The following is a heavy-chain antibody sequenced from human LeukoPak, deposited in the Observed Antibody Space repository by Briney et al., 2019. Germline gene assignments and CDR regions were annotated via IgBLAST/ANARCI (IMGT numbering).Heavy chain of an antibody. CDR1: GFTVSSNY. J-gene: IGHJ6*02. V-gene: IGHV3-66*01. CDR2: IYSGGST. Sequence: PGGSLRLSCAASGFTVSSNYMSWVRQAPGKGLEWVSVIYSGGSTYYADSVKGRFTISRDNSKNTLYLQMNSLRAEDTAVYYCARDKRSSYYYYGMDVWGQGTTVTVSS. CDR3: ARDKRSSYYYYGMDV.